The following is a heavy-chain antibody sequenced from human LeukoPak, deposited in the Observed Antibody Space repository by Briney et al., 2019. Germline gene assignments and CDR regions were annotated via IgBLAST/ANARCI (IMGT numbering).Heavy chain of an antibody. J-gene: IGHJ4*02. CDR1: GGSISNYY. V-gene: IGHV4-59*01. D-gene: IGHD5-18*01. CDR2: ISYTGST. Sequence: SETLSLTCTVSGGSISNYYWGWIRQPPGKGLEWIGYISYTGSTNYNPSLKSRVTISVDTSKNQLSLRLSSVTAADTAVYHCARVERGYSYGPFDYWGQGTLVTVSS. CDR3: ARVERGYSYGPFDY.